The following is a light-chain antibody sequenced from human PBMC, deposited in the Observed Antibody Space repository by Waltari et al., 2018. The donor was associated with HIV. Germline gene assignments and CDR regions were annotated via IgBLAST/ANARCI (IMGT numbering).Light chain of an antibody. CDR3: QQYNHWPWT. CDR1: QSVTTN. Sequence: EIVMTQSPDTLSVSPGERATLSCRASQSVTTNLAWYQHKPGQAPRFLFYGSSTRATGLPDRFSGSGSGAEFTLTISSLPSEDSAVYDCQQYNHWPWTFGQGTTVEIK. V-gene: IGKV3-15*01. J-gene: IGKJ1*01. CDR2: GSS.